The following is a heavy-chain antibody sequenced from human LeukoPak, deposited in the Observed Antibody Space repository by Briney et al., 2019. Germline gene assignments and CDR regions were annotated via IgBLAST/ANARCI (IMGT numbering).Heavy chain of an antibody. CDR2: IRYDGSNK. D-gene: IGHD6-13*01. CDR1: GFTFSSYG. J-gene: IGHJ4*02. Sequence: GGSLRLSCAASGFTFSSYGMHWVRQAPGKGLEWVAFIRYDGSNKYYADSVKGRFTISRDNSKNTLYLQMNRLRAEDTAVYYCAKRGPSSWPAATPDFDYWGQGTLVTVSS. V-gene: IGHV3-30*02. CDR3: AKRGPSSWPAATPDFDY.